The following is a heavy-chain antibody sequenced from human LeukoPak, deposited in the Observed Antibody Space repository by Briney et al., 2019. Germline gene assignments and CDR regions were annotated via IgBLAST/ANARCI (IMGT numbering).Heavy chain of an antibody. CDR2: ISAYNGNT. V-gene: IGHV1-18*01. CDR1: GYTFTSYG. CDR3: ARDPSITIFGVVTPYFDY. Sequence: ASVKVSCKASGYTFTSYGISWVRQAPGQGLEWMRWISAYNGNTNYAQKLQGRVTMTTDTSTSTAYMELRSLRSDDTAVYYCARDPSITIFGVVTPYFDYWGQGTLVTVSS. J-gene: IGHJ4*02. D-gene: IGHD3-3*01.